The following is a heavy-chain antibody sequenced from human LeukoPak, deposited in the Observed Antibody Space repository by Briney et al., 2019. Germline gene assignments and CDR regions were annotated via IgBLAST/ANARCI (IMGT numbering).Heavy chain of an antibody. CDR1: GGSISTYY. Sequence: SETLSLTCTVSGGSISTYYWSWVRQPPGKRLEWIASTYYSGSSSYYNPSLKSRVTISADMSKNQLSLKLTSVTAADTAVYFCARHPSAVAGKTFDCWGQGILVTVSS. CDR2: TYYSGSS. V-gene: IGHV4-59*08. J-gene: IGHJ4*02. CDR3: ARHPSAVAGKTFDC. D-gene: IGHD6-19*01.